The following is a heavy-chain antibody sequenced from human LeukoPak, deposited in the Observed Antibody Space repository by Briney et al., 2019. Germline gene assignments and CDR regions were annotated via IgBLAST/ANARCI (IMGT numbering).Heavy chain of an antibody. CDR1: GGSISSHY. Sequence: SETLSLTCTVSGGSISSHYWSWVRQPPGKGLEWISYIYYSGSTKYNPSLKSRVTISVDTSKNQFSLKLSSVTAADTAVYYCARVGGGQQLVASPLYYFDYWGQGTLVTVSS. J-gene: IGHJ4*02. CDR2: IYYSGST. D-gene: IGHD6-13*01. V-gene: IGHV4-59*11. CDR3: ARVGGGQQLVASPLYYFDY.